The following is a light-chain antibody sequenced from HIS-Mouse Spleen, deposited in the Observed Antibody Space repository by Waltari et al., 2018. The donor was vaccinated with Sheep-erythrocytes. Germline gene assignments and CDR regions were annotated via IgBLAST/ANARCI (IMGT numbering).Light chain of an antibody. V-gene: IGKV1-8*01. J-gene: IGKJ2*01. CDR1: QGIRRY. CDR3: QKYDSDPDT. Sequence: AIRMTQSPSSLSASTGASVTIPCRASQGIRRYLAWYQQKPGKAPKLLIYAASTLQSGVPSTFSGSEAETEFTLTISCLQSDDFATYDCQKYDSDPDTSGQRTKLKIK. CDR2: AAS.